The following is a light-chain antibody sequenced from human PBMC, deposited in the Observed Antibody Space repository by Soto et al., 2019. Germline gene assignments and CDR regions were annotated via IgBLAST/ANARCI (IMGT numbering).Light chain of an antibody. CDR1: QVINEY. J-gene: IGKJ4*01. CDR3: TQFQSYPLP. CDR2: AAS. Sequence: DIQLTQSPSFLSASVGDRIAVTCRASQVINEYFVWFQQQPGKAPRLLIYAASILQSGVPSRFSGRGYETEFNLTINRLQPEDFATYYCTQFQSYPLPLGGGTK. V-gene: IGKV1-9*01.